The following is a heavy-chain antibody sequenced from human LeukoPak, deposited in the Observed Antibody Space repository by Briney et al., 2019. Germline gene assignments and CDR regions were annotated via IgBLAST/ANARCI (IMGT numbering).Heavy chain of an antibody. CDR2: ISGSGGST. D-gene: IGHD2-2*01. CDR3: AKDSIVVVPGAKWEPMFDY. Sequence: GGSLRLSCAASGFTFSSYAMSWVRQAPGKGLEWVSAISGSGGSTYYADSVKGRFTISRDNSKNTLSLQMNSLRADDTAVYYCAKDSIVVVPGAKWEPMFDYWGQGTLVTVSS. CDR1: GFTFSSYA. V-gene: IGHV3-23*01. J-gene: IGHJ4*02.